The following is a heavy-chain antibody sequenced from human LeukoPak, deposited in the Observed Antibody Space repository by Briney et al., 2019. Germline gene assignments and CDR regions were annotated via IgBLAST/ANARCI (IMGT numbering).Heavy chain of an antibody. CDR3: ARGFGYSSDY. Sequence: SETLSLTCAVSGYSLSSGYYWGWIRPPPGKGLEWIGSIYHSGSTYYNPSLKSRVTISVDTSKNQFSLKLSSVTAADTAVYYCARGFGYSSDYWGQGTLVTVSS. CDR1: GYSLSSGYY. V-gene: IGHV4-38-2*01. CDR2: IYHSGST. D-gene: IGHD6-13*01. J-gene: IGHJ4*02.